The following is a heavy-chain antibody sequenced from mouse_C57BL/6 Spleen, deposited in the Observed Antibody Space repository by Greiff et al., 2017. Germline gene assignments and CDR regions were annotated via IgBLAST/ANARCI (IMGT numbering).Heavy chain of an antibody. J-gene: IGHJ4*01. CDR3: TRSYYGKRNYAMDY. D-gene: IGHD2-10*01. Sequence: QVTLKVSGPGILQPSQTLSLTCSFSGFSLSTFGMGVGWIRQPSGKGLEWLAHIWWDDDKYYNPALKSRLTISKDTSKNQVFLKIANVDTADTATYYCTRSYYGKRNYAMDYWGQGTSVTVSS. V-gene: IGHV8-8*01. CDR1: GFSLSTFGMG. CDR2: IWWDDDK.